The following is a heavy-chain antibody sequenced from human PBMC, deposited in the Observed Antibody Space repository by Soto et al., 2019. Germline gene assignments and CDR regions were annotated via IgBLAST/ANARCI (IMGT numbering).Heavy chain of an antibody. CDR3: ARGDAEQWLIRGVDY. V-gene: IGHV3-11*05. CDR1: GFTFSDYY. Sequence: QVQLVESGGGLVKPGGSLRLSCAASGFTFSDYYMSWIRQAPGKGLEWVSYISSSSSYTNYADSVKGRFTISRDNAKNSLYLQMNSLRAEDTAVYYCARGDAEQWLIRGVDYWGQGTLVTVSS. J-gene: IGHJ4*02. CDR2: ISSSSSYT. D-gene: IGHD6-19*01.